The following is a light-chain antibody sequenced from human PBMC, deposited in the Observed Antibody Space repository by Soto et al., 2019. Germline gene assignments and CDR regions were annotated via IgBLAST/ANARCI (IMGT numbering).Light chain of an antibody. J-gene: IGKJ1*01. CDR3: QQYGGSPRT. Sequence: EIVLTQSPGTLSLSPGERATLSCRASQSISSFYLAWYQQTPGQAPMLLIYAASSRAAGIPDRFSGGGSGTDFTLTISRLEPEDFGVYYCQQYGGSPRTFGQGTKVEIK. CDR1: QSISSFY. CDR2: AAS. V-gene: IGKV3-20*01.